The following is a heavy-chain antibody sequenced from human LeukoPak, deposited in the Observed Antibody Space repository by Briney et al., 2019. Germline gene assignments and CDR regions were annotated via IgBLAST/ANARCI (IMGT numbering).Heavy chain of an antibody. CDR1: GGSISSSSYY. D-gene: IGHD3-22*01. Sequence: SETLSLTCTVSGGSISSSSYYWGWIRQPPGEGLEWIGSIYYSGSTYYNPSLKSRVTISVDTSKNQFSLKLSSVTAADTAVYYCARDDMIDYDSSGYFYWGQGTLVTVSS. V-gene: IGHV4-39*07. CDR2: IYYSGST. J-gene: IGHJ4*02. CDR3: ARDDMIDYDSSGYFY.